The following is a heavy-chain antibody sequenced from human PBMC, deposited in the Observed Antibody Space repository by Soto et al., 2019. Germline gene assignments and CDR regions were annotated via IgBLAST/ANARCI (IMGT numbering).Heavy chain of an antibody. CDR1: GYTFTGYA. Sequence: ASVKGSCKPSGYTFTGYAMHWVRQAPGQRLEWMGWINAGNGNTKYSQKFQGRVTITRDTSASTAYMELSSLRSEDTAVYYCARSNQQLVPFAYWGQGTLVTVSS. J-gene: IGHJ4*02. D-gene: IGHD6-13*01. CDR3: ARSNQQLVPFAY. V-gene: IGHV1-3*01. CDR2: INAGNGNT.